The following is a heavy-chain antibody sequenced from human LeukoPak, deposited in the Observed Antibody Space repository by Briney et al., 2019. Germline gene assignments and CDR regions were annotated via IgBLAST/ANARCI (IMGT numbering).Heavy chain of an antibody. CDR1: GYTFTGYY. V-gene: IGHV1-2*02. CDR3: ARDLRAAAAGISSLDYWYFDL. Sequence: GASVKVSCKASGYTFTGYYMHWVRQAPGQGLEWMGWINPNSGGTNYAQKFQGRVTMTRDTSISTAYMELSRLRSDDTAVYYCARDLRAAAAGISSLDYWYFDLWGRGTLVTVSS. CDR2: INPNSGGT. D-gene: IGHD6-13*01. J-gene: IGHJ2*01.